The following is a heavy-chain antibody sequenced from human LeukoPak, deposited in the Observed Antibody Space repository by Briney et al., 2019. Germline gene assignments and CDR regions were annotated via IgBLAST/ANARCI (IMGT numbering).Heavy chain of an antibody. Sequence: SETLSLTCTVSGGSISSSYWSWIRQPPGKGLESIGYIYYSGSTNYNPSLKSRVTISVDTSKNQFSLRLSSVTAADTAVYYCARDRRGSSGYYFHYWGQGTLVTVSS. CDR2: IYYSGST. CDR1: GGSISSSY. V-gene: IGHV4-59*01. CDR3: ARDRRGSSGYYFHY. J-gene: IGHJ4*02. D-gene: IGHD3-22*01.